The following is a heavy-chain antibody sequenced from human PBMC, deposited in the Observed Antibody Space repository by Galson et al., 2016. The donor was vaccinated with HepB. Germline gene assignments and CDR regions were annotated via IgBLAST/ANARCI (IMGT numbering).Heavy chain of an antibody. CDR3: ARVETYYYSMDV. CDR2: IYYSGST. V-gene: IGHV4-59*01. D-gene: IGHD3-3*01. Sequence: SETLSLTCTISGGSIENYYGNWIRQPPGKGLERIGYIYYSGSTSYNPSLESRVTISLDTSTNQFSLKLSSVTAADTAVYYCARVETYYYSMDVWGQGTTVTVSS. CDR1: GGSIENYY. J-gene: IGHJ6*02.